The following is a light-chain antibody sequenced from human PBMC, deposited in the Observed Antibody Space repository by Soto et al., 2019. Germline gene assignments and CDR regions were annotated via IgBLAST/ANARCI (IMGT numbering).Light chain of an antibody. Sequence: QSVLTQPPSASVTPGQRVSISCSGSSSNIGNNTVNWYQQFPETAPRLLIYTTNQRPSGVPDRFSGSKSGTSASLAIIGLQSEDEADYYCAAWDDSLNGPVFGGGTKVTVL. V-gene: IGLV1-44*01. CDR1: SSNIGNNT. J-gene: IGLJ3*02. CDR3: AAWDDSLNGPV. CDR2: TTN.